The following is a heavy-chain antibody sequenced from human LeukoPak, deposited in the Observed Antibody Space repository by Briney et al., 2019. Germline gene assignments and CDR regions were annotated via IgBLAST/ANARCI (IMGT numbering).Heavy chain of an antibody. V-gene: IGHV4-39*07. CDR3: ARGMVTRLFDY. Sequence: SETLSLTCTVSGGSINSNTHYWSWIRQPPGKGLEWIGEINHSGSTNYNPSLKSRVTISVDTSKNQFSLKLSSVTAADTAVYYCARGMVTRLFDYWGQGTLVTVSS. CDR1: GGSINSNTHY. D-gene: IGHD2-8*01. CDR2: INHSGST. J-gene: IGHJ4*02.